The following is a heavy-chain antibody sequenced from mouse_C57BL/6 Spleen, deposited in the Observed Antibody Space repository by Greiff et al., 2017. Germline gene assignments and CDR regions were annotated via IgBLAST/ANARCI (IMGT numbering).Heavy chain of an antibody. Sequence: VQLQQSGAELVRPGASVKLSCTASGFNIKDYYMHWVKQRPEQGLEWIGRIDPEDGDTEYAPKFQGKATMTADTSSNTAYLQLSSLTSEDTAVYYCTYSNYVGYAMDYWGQGTSVTVSS. CDR2: IDPEDGDT. V-gene: IGHV14-1*01. J-gene: IGHJ4*01. CDR1: GFNIKDYY. D-gene: IGHD2-5*01. CDR3: TYSNYVGYAMDY.